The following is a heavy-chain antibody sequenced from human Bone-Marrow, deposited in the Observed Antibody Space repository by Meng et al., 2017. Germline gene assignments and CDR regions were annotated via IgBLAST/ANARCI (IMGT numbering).Heavy chain of an antibody. D-gene: IGHD5-24*01. Sequence: SETLSLTCTVSGGSISSYYWSWIRQPPGKGLEWIGYIYYSGSTNYNPSLKSRVTISVDTSKNQFSLKLSSVTAADTAVYYCARGRDGYIIRWYLDYWGQGTLVTVSS. CDR2: IYYSGST. J-gene: IGHJ4*02. CDR3: ARGRDGYIIRWYLDY. V-gene: IGHV4-59*01. CDR1: GGSISSYY.